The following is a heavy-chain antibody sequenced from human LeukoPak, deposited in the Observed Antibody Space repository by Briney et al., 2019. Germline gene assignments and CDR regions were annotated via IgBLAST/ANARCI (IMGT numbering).Heavy chain of an antibody. CDR3: AKSGQWLARFDY. V-gene: IGHV3-23*01. Sequence: PGGSLRLSFAASGCTFGSYAMSWVGQAPGKGLEWVSAISGSGGSTYYADSVKGRFTISRDNSKNTLYLQMNSLRAEDTAVYYCAKSGQWLARFDYWGQGTLVTVSS. D-gene: IGHD6-19*01. CDR2: ISGSGGST. J-gene: IGHJ4*02. CDR1: GCTFGSYA.